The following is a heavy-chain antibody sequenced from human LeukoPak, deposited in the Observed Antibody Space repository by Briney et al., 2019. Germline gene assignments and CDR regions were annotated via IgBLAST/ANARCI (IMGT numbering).Heavy chain of an antibody. J-gene: IGHJ4*02. CDR3: AKDKEYSSGGRCYPLYYFDY. V-gene: IGHV3-30*18. D-gene: IGHD2-15*01. CDR1: GFTFSRYG. CDR2: ISYNGSIK. Sequence: PGRSLRLSCAASGFTFSRYGMHWVRQAPGRGLEWVAVISYNGSIKDYADSVKGRFTISRDNSKNTLYLQMNSLRAEDTAVLYCAKDKEYSSGGRCYPLYYFDYRGQGTLVTVSS.